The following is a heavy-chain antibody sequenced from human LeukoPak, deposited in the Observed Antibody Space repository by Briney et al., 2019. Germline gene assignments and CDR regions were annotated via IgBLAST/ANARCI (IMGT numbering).Heavy chain of an antibody. CDR2: ICSSSSYI. J-gene: IGHJ4*02. V-gene: IGHV3-21*01. CDR1: GFTFSSYS. D-gene: IGHD2-2*01. CDR3: AREGDLGYCSSTSCHHADY. Sequence: GGSLRLSCAASGFTFSSYSMNWVRQAPGKGLEWVSSICSSSSYIYYADSVKGRFTISRDNAKNSLYLQMNSLRAEDTAVYYCAREGDLGYCSSTSCHHADYWGQGTLVTVSS.